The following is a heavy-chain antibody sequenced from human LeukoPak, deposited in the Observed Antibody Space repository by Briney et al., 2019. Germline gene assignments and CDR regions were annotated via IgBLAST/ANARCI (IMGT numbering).Heavy chain of an antibody. CDR2: MNPNSGNT. Sequence: ASVKVSCKASGYTFTSYDINWVRQATGQGLEWMGWMNPNSGNTGYAQKFQGRVTITRNTSISTAYMELSSLRSEDTAVYYCARLRGLWFGEYYYMDVWGKGTTVTVSS. J-gene: IGHJ6*03. CDR1: GYTFTSYD. D-gene: IGHD3-10*01. CDR3: ARLRGLWFGEYYYMDV. V-gene: IGHV1-8*03.